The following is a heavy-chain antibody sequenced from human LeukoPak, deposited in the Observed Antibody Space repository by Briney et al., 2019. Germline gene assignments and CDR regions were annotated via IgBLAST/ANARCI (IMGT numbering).Heavy chain of an antibody. D-gene: IGHD1-26*01. CDR1: GFTFSKSW. J-gene: IGHJ4*02. CDR3: AGDGRPLDY. V-gene: IGHV3-7*01. CDR2: IKEDGTEI. Sequence: PGGSLRLSCAASGFTFSKSWMSWVRQAPGKGLEWVANIKEDGTEIYYMDSVKGRFTISRDNAKNSLYLQMNSLRAEDTAVYYCAGDGRPLDYWGQGTLVTVSS.